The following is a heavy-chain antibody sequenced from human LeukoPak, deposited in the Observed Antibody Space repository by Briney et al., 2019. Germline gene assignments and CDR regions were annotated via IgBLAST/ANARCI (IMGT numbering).Heavy chain of an antibody. Sequence: GGSLRLSCAASGFTFSNYAMSWVRQAPGKGLEWVSAISGSGDSTYYADSVKGRFTIARDNSKNTLYLQMNSLRADDTAVYFCAKAAIAAAVTLYYYLDVWVKGTTVTVSS. CDR3: AKAAIAAAVTLYYYLDV. D-gene: IGHD6-13*01. J-gene: IGHJ6*03. CDR2: ISGSGDST. V-gene: IGHV3-23*01. CDR1: GFTFSNYA.